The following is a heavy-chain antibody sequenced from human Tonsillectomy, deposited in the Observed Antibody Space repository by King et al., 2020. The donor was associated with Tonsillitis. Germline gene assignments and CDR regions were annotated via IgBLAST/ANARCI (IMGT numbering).Heavy chain of an antibody. CDR3: ARSPHGDFPTYNWFDP. D-gene: IGHD4-17*01. V-gene: IGHV1-18*04. Sequence: VQLVESGAEVKKPGASVKVSCKASGYTFTSYGISWVRQAPGQGLEWMGWISVYNGNTNYAQKLQGRVTMATDTSTSTAYMELRSLRSDDTAVYYCARSPHGDFPTYNWFDPWGQGTLVTVSS. CDR2: ISVYNGNT. CDR1: GYTFTSYG. J-gene: IGHJ5*02.